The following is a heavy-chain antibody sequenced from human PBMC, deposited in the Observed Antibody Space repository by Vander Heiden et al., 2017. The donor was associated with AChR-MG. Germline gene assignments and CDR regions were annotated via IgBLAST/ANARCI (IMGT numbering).Heavy chain of an antibody. J-gene: IGHJ6*02. D-gene: IGHD3-3*01. CDR1: GHTFTSYA. Sequence: QVQLVKSGAEVKKPGASVKVSGKAAGHTFTSYAINSVRQATGQGLEWMGWMNPNSGNTGYAQKFQGRVTMTRNTSISTAYMELSSLRSEDTAVYYCARDPKNYDFWSGYYTPYYYYGMDVWGHGTTVTVSS. V-gene: IGHV1-8*01. CDR3: ARDPKNYDFWSGYYTPYYYYGMDV. CDR2: MNPNSGNT.